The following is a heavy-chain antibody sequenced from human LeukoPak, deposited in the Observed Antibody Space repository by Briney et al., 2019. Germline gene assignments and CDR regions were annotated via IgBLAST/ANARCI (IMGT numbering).Heavy chain of an antibody. CDR2: ISYDGSNK. CDR3: ARDRTNCSSTSCYLYYFDY. Sequence: GGSLRLSCAAPGLTFSSYAMHWVRQAPGKGLEWVAVISYDGSNKYYADSVKGRFTITRDNSKNTLYLQMNSLRAEDTAVYYCARDRTNCSSTSCYLYYFDYWGQGTLVTVSS. D-gene: IGHD2-2*01. J-gene: IGHJ4*02. CDR1: GLTFSSYA. V-gene: IGHV3-30*04.